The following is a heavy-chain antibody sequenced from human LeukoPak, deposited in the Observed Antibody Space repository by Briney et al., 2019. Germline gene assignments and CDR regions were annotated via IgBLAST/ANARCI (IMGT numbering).Heavy chain of an antibody. CDR3: AREVAASGLGYFDY. CDR2: IYSGGST. J-gene: IGHJ4*02. Sequence: GGSLRLSCAASGFTVSNNYMSWVRQAPGKGLEWVSLIYSGGSTYYANSVKGRFTISRDNSQNTLHLRMNSLRAEDTAVYYCAREVAASGLGYFDYWGQGTLVTVSS. CDR1: GFTVSNNY. V-gene: IGHV3-53*01. D-gene: IGHD3-16*01.